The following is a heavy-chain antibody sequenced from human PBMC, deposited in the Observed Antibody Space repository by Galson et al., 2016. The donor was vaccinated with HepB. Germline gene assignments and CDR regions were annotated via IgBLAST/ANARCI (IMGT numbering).Heavy chain of an antibody. D-gene: IGHD4-17*01. Sequence: SETLSLTCTVSGDSISGYYWSWIRQAPGKGLEWIGCAYYSGTTNYNPSLKSRLTISVDTSKNQFSLNLRSVTAADTAVYHCARDRLGFYYYYMDVWGKGTTVTVSS. CDR3: ARDRLGFYYYYMDV. V-gene: IGHV4-59*01. CDR1: GDSISGYY. CDR2: AYYSGTT. J-gene: IGHJ6*03.